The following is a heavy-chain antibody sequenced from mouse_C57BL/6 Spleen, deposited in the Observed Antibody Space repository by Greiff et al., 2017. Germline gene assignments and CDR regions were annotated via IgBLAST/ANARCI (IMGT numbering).Heavy chain of an antibody. Sequence: QVQLQQPGAELVRPGSSVKLSCKASGYTFTSYWMDWVKQRPGQGLEWIGNIYPSDSETHYNQKFKDKATLTVDKSSSTAYMQLSSLTSEDSAVYNCARRGDYDGYWGQGTTLTVSS. CDR3: ARRGDYDGY. CDR1: GYTFTSYW. J-gene: IGHJ2*01. D-gene: IGHD2-4*01. CDR2: IYPSDSET. V-gene: IGHV1-61*01.